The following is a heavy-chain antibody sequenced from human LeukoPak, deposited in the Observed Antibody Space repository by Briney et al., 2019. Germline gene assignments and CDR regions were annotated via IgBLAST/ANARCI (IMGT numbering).Heavy chain of an antibody. D-gene: IGHD5-12*01. Sequence: GRSLRLSCAASGFTFSSYGMHWVRQAPGKGLEWVAVIWYDGSNKYYADSVKGRFTISRDNSKNTLYPQMNSLRAEDTAVYYCARDTIVATRQGYYYYGMDVWGKGTTVTVSS. CDR3: ARDTIVATRQGYYYYGMDV. V-gene: IGHV3-33*01. J-gene: IGHJ6*04. CDR1: GFTFSSYG. CDR2: IWYDGSNK.